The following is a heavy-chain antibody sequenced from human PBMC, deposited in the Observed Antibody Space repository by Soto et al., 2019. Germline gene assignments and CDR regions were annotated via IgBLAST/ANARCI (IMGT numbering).Heavy chain of an antibody. CDR3: TRGVLA. CDR2: ISPSGSP. D-gene: IGHD2-8*01. V-gene: IGHV4-30-2*01. Sequence: SETLSLPCSVSGGSVNSGGYSWSWIRQPPGKGLEWIGFISPSGSPAYNPSLKSRVTISVDRSNNQISLEISSVTAADTALYYCTRGVLAWGQGTLVTVSS. J-gene: IGHJ5*02. CDR1: GGSVNSGGYS.